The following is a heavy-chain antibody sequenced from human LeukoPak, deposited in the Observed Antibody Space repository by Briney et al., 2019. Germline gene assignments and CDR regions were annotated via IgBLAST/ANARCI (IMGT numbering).Heavy chain of an antibody. D-gene: IGHD6-25*01. CDR1: GGSISTGNW. Sequence: ASGTLSLTCAVSGGSISTGNWWSWVRQSPDKGLEWIGEIYHSGSSNYNPSLKSRVTMSIDNSKHHFSLSLTSVTAADTAVYYCAREGSRRLYMDVWGRGTTVTVSS. CDR2: IYHSGSS. J-gene: IGHJ6*03. CDR3: AREGSRRLYMDV. V-gene: IGHV4-4*02.